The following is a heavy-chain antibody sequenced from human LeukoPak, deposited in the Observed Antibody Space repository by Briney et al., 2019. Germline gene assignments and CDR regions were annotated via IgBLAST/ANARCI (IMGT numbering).Heavy chain of an antibody. CDR3: AKDIMSSRWYDGGFDY. CDR2: ISWNSGSI. V-gene: IGHV3-9*03. CDR1: GFTFDDYA. Sequence: PGRSLRLSCAASGFTFDDYAMHWVRQAPGKGLEWVSGISWNSGSIGYADSVKGRFTISRDNAKNSLYLQMNSLRAEDMALYYCAKDIMSSRWYDGGFDYWGQGTLVTVSS. D-gene: IGHD6-19*01. J-gene: IGHJ4*02.